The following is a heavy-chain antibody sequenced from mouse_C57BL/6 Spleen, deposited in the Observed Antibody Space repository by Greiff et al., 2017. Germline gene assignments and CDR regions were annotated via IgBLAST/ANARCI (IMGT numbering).Heavy chain of an antibody. CDR1: GFTFSDSG. CDR3: ANPFCV. V-gene: IGHV5-17*01. J-gene: IGHJ1*03. Sequence: EVKVVESGGGLVKPGGSLKLSCAASGFTFSDSGMHWVRQAPEKGLEWVAYISSGSSTIYYADTVKGRFTISRDNAKNTLFLQMTSLRSEDTAMYYCANPFCVWGTGTTLTVSS. CDR2: ISSGSSTI.